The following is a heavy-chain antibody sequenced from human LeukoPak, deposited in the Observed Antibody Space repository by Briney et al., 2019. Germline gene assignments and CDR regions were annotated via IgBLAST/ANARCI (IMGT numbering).Heavy chain of an antibody. D-gene: IGHD6-13*01. CDR1: GGSFSGYY. CDR2: INHSGST. Sequence: SETLSLTCAVYGGSFSGYYWSWIRQPPGKGLEWIGEINHSGSTNYNPSLKSRVTISVDTSKNQFSLKLSSVTAADTAVYYCARDSLFGAAAGLPPAFDYWGQGTLVTVSS. V-gene: IGHV4-34*01. CDR3: ARDSLFGAAAGLPPAFDY. J-gene: IGHJ4*02.